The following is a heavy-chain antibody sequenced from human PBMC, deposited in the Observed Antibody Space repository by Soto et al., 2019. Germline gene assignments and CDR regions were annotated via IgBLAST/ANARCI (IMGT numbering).Heavy chain of an antibody. CDR2: IKSKSDGETI. Sequence: EVQLVESGGGLVKPGGSLRLSCAASGFSFSNAWMNWVRQAPGKGLEWVGRIKSKSDGETIHYAAPVNGRFTISRDDSQNTLYLQMNSLKTEDTSVYYCTTGRQSSGWHACYWGQGTLVTVSS. CDR1: GFSFSNAW. D-gene: IGHD6-19*01. V-gene: IGHV3-15*07. CDR3: TTGRQSSGWHACY. J-gene: IGHJ4*02.